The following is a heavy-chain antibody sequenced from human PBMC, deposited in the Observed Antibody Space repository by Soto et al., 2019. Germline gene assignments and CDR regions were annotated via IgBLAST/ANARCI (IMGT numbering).Heavy chain of an antibody. Sequence: LRLSCAASGFTFSSYAMSWVRQAPGKGLEWVSTISGSGGSTYYADSVKGRFTISRDNSKNTLYLQMNSLRAEDTAVYYCARSSSLYCSGGSCYRYYYMDVWGKGTTVTVSS. CDR3: ARSSSLYCSGGSCYRYYYMDV. J-gene: IGHJ6*03. D-gene: IGHD2-15*01. CDR2: ISGSGGST. V-gene: IGHV3-23*01. CDR1: GFTFSSYA.